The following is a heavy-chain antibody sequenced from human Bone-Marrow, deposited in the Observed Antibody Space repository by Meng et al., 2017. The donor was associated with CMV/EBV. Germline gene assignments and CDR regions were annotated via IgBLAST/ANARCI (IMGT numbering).Heavy chain of an antibody. J-gene: IGHJ4*02. CDR2: TYYSGIT. V-gene: IGHV4-61*08. CDR3: ARQDLRYNLDY. Sequence: CAVSGGSLSSPDYFWTWIRQPPEEGLEWITYTYYSGITNYNPSLRSRVTILVDMSKNHFSLKLNSVTAADTAVYYCARQDLRYNLDYWGQGALVTVSS. D-gene: IGHD1-1*01. CDR1: GGSLSSPDYF.